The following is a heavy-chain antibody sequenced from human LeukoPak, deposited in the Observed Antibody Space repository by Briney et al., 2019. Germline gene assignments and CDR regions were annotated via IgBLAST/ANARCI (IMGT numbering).Heavy chain of an antibody. CDR1: GFTFSTYA. V-gene: IGHV3-23*01. CDR3: AKENPQWLEVNLDF. CDR2: ISGDGDTT. D-gene: IGHD6-19*01. Sequence: GGSLRLSCAASGFTFSTYAMSWVRQAPGKGLEWVSAISGDGDTTYYADSLKGRFTISRDNFKSTLSLQMNSLRAEDTAMYYCAKENPQWLEVNLDFWGQGTLVTVSS. J-gene: IGHJ4*02.